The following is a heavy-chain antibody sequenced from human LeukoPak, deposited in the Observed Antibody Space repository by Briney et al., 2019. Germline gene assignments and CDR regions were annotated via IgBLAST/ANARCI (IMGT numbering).Heavy chain of an antibody. D-gene: IGHD3-10*01. CDR1: GYTFTGYY. V-gene: IGHV1-2*02. J-gene: IGHJ4*02. Sequence: ASVKVSCKASGYTFTGYYMHWVRQAPGQGLEWMGWTNPNSGGTNYAQKFQGRVTMTRDTSISTAYMELSRLRSDDTAVYYCARARGRFGEFPYYFDYWGQGTLVTVSS. CDR2: TNPNSGGT. CDR3: ARARGRFGEFPYYFDY.